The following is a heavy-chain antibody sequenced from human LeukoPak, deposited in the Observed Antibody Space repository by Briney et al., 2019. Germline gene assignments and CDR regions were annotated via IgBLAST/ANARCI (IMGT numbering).Heavy chain of an antibody. CDR1: GVSISSSNW. V-gene: IGHV4-4*02. CDR3: ASYYDSSGYRFDY. CDR2: IYHSGST. D-gene: IGHD3-22*01. Sequence: SETLSLTCAVSGVSISSSNWWSWVRQPPGKGLEWIGEIYHSGSTNYSPFLKSRVTISVDEFKNQFSLKLTSVTAADTAVYYCASYYDSSGYRFDYWGQGTLVTVSS. J-gene: IGHJ4*02.